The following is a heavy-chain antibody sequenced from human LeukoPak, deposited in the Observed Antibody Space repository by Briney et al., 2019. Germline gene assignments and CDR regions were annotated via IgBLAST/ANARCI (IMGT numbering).Heavy chain of an antibody. Sequence: PGGSLRLSCAASGFTFGSFWMSWVRQAPGKGLESVANIKHDGSEKYYVDSVKGRFTISRDSAKNSLYMEMNSLRAEDTAVYYCASSGYCSSTSCYDRRAAMIPVGYWGQGTLVTVSS. CDR3: ASSGYCSSTSCYDRRAAMIPVGY. CDR1: GFTFGSFW. CDR2: IKHDGSEK. J-gene: IGHJ4*02. D-gene: IGHD2-2*01. V-gene: IGHV3-7*01.